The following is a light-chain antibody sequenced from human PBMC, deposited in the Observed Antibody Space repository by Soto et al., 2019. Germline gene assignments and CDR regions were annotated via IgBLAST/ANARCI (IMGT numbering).Light chain of an antibody. CDR1: SSDVGGYNY. V-gene: IGLV2-14*01. CDR2: DVS. J-gene: IGLJ1*01. CDR3: SSYTSSSNSRV. Sequence: QSALTQPASVSGSPGQSITISCTGTSSDVGGYNYVSWYQQHPGKAPKLMIYDVSNRPSGVSNRFSGSKSGNTASLTISGLQAEDEADYYCSSYTSSSNSRVFGTGTKLTVL.